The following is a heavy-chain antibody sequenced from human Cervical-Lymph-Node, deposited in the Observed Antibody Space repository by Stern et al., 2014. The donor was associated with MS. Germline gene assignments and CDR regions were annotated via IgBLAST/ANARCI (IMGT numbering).Heavy chain of an antibody. CDR2: IDPTDSYT. J-gene: IGHJ2*01. CDR1: GYSFTSYW. D-gene: IGHD6-19*01. CDR3: ARHIAVSGTSWYLDL. Sequence: EVQLVQSGAEVKKPGESLRISCKGSGYSFTSYWISWVRQMPGTGLEWMGRIDPTDSYTKYSPSFQGHVTISLDKSISTAYLQWSGLRASDTAMYYCARHIAVSGTSWYLDLWGRGTLVTVSS. V-gene: IGHV5-10-1*01.